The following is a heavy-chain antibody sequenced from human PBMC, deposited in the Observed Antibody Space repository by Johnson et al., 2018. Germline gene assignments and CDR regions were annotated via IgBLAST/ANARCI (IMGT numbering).Heavy chain of an antibody. CDR3: ARHKLLYYFGSEKKWFDP. Sequence: EVQLVETGGGLVQPGRSLRLSCAASGFTFDDYAMHWVRQAPGKGLEWVSGISWNSGSIGYADSVKGRFTISRDNAKNSLYLQMNSRRDEDTAVYYCARHKLLYYFGSEKKWFDPWGQGTLVTVSS. J-gene: IGHJ5*02. CDR1: GFTFDDYA. D-gene: IGHD3-10*01. CDR2: ISWNSGSI. V-gene: IGHV3-9*01.